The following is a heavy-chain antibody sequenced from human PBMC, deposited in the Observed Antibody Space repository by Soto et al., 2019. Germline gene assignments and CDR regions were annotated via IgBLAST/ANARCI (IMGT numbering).Heavy chain of an antibody. J-gene: IGHJ5*02. D-gene: IGHD1-7*01. CDR1: GFTFSGSA. Sequence: EVQLVESGGGLVQPGGSLKLSCAASGFTFSGSAMHWVRQASGKGLEWVGRIRSKANSYATAYAASVKGRFTISRDDSKKTAYLQMNSLKTEDTAVYYCTRPAITGTTIVWFDPWGQGTLVTVSS. V-gene: IGHV3-73*01. CDR3: TRPAITGTTIVWFDP. CDR2: IRSKANSYAT.